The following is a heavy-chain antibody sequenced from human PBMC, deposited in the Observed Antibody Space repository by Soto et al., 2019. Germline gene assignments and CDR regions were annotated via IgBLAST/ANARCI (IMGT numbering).Heavy chain of an antibody. D-gene: IGHD5-18*01. CDR2: INHSGST. Sequence: SETLSLTCAVYGGSFSGYYWSWIRQPPGRGLEWIGEINHSGSTNYNPSLKSRVTISVDTSENQFSLKLSSVTAADTAVYYCASVGYSYGTNWFDPWGQGTLVTVSS. CDR3: ASVGYSYGTNWFDP. CDR1: GGSFSGYY. V-gene: IGHV4-34*01. J-gene: IGHJ5*02.